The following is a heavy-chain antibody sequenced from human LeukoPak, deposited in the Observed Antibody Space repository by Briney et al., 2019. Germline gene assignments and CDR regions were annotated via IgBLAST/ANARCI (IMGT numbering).Heavy chain of an antibody. CDR3: AKTGYDSSGYSL. CDR2: ISGDGGST. V-gene: IGHV3-43*02. CDR1: GFTFDGYA. J-gene: IGHJ4*02. Sequence: PGGSLRLSCAASGFTFDGYAVHWVRQAPGKGLEWVSLISGDGGSTYYADSVKGRFTISRDNSKNSLYLQMNSLRTEDTALYYCAKTGYDSSGYSLWGQGTLVTVSS. D-gene: IGHD3-22*01.